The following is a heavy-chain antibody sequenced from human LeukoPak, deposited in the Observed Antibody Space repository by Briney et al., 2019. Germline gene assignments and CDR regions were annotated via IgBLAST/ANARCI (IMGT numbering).Heavy chain of an antibody. D-gene: IGHD5-24*01. CDR3: ARDGGEMDDAFDI. Sequence: SETLSLTCTVSGGSISSYYWSWIRQPPGKGLEWIGYIYYSGSTNYNPSLKSRVTISADTSKNQFSLKLSSVTAADTAVYYCARDGGEMDDAFDIWGQGTMVTVSS. V-gene: IGHV4-59*01. CDR2: IYYSGST. CDR1: GGSISSYY. J-gene: IGHJ3*02.